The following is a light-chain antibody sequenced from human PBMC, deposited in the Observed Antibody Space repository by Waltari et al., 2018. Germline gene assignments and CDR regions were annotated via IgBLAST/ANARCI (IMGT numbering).Light chain of an antibody. CDR1: SGHSSYA. V-gene: IGLV4-69*01. Sequence: QLVLTQSPSASASLGASVKLTCTLSSGHSSYAIAWHQQQPEKGPRYFMKLNSDGSHSKGDGIPDRFSGSSSGAERYLTISSLQSEDEADYYCQTWGTGRGVFGGGTKLTVL. CDR2: LNSDGSH. CDR3: QTWGTGRGV. J-gene: IGLJ2*01.